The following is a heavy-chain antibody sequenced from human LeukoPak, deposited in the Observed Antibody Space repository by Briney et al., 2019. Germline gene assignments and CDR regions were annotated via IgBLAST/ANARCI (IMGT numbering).Heavy chain of an antibody. J-gene: IGHJ4*02. Sequence: PGGSLRLSCAASGFTFSSYSMNWVRQAPGKGLEWVSSISSSGRNIYYADSVKGQFTIARDNAENSLYLQMNSLRAEGTAVYYCARGDSSGFLDYWGQGTLVTVSS. CDR1: GFTFSSYS. CDR3: ARGDSSGFLDY. V-gene: IGHV3-21*01. CDR2: ISSSGRNI. D-gene: IGHD6-19*01.